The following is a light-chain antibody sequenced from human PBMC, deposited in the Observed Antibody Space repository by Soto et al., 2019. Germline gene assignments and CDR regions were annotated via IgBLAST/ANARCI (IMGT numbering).Light chain of an antibody. Sequence: EMEMTESPYTLSLSAGETASLSCRASQSVSSNLAWYQQKPGQAPRLLIYGASTRATGIPDRFSGSGSGTDFTLTISRLEPEDFAVYYCQHHVTFGQGTKVDIK. CDR3: QHHVT. CDR2: GAS. CDR1: QSVSSN. V-gene: IGKV3-20*01. J-gene: IGKJ1*01.